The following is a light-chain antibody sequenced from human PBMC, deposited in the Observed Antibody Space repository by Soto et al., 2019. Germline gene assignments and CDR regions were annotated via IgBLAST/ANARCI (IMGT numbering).Light chain of an antibody. Sequence: IQLTQSPSSLSASVGDRVTITCRASQGVSSSLAWYQQVPGKAPKLLIYAASTLQSGVPSRFSGTGSGTDFTLTISSLQPEDFATYYCQQYNSYPWTFGQGTKVEIK. J-gene: IGKJ1*01. V-gene: IGKV1-9*01. CDR2: AAS. CDR1: QGVSSS. CDR3: QQYNSYPWT.